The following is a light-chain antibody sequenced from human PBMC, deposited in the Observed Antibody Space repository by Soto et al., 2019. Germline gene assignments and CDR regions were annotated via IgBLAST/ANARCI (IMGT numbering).Light chain of an antibody. CDR3: QQFDRYPCT. J-gene: IGKJ1*01. V-gene: IGKV1-5*03. Sequence: DIQMTQSPSTLSASVGDRVTITCRASQSVDTCLAWYQQKPWKAPHLLIYKASSLETGVPSRFSGSGSVTEFTLTISSLQPYDFATYAGQQFDRYPCTFGQGTKVESK. CDR1: QSVDTC. CDR2: KAS.